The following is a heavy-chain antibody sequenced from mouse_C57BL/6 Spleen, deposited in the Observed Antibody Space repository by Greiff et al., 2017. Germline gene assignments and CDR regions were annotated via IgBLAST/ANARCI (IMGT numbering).Heavy chain of an antibody. D-gene: IGHD1-1*01. CDR2: IYPGDGDT. Sequence: VQLQQSGAELVKPGASVKISCKASGYAFRSYWMNWVKQRPGKGLEWIGQIYPGDGDTNYHGTFKGKATLTADKSASTANMQISSLTAEDSAVYFCAREGATTVVATRYAMDYWGKGTSVTVSS. V-gene: IGHV1-80*01. CDR3: AREGATTVVATRYAMDY. J-gene: IGHJ4*01. CDR1: GYAFRSYW.